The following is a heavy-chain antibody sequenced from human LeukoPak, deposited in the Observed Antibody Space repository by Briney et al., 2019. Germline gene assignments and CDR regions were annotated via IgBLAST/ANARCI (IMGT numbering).Heavy chain of an antibody. J-gene: IGHJ4*02. CDR2: IYHSGST. Sequence: SETLSLTCTVSGYSISSGYYWGWIRQPPGKGLEWIGSIYHSGSTYYNPSLKSRVTISVDTSKNQFSLKLSSVTAADTAVYYCARHSIRGSGSYYTDSLFDYWGQGTLVTVSS. V-gene: IGHV4-38-2*02. D-gene: IGHD3-10*01. CDR3: ARHSIRGSGSYYTDSLFDY. CDR1: GYSISSGYY.